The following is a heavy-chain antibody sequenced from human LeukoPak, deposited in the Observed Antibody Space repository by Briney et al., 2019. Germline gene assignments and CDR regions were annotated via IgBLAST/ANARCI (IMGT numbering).Heavy chain of an antibody. CDR1: GVSIRSDTYY. Sequence: SETLSLTCTVSGVSIRSDTYYWAWVRQPPGKGLEWIVSLFYSGSVYYSPSLKSRVTISVDTSKSQFSLKLNLTFVTAADTAVYFCARERVISTRDFDFWGQGTLVTVSS. J-gene: IGHJ4*02. D-gene: IGHD3-10*01. V-gene: IGHV4-39*07. CDR3: ARERVISTRDFDF. CDR2: LFYSGSV.